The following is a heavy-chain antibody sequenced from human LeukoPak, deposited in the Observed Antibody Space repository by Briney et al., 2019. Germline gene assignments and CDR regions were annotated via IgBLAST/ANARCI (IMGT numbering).Heavy chain of an antibody. CDR1: GFTFSSYG. CDR2: ISYDGSNK. J-gene: IGHJ4*02. CDR3: AKLSQSTGDGSGSYDR. V-gene: IGHV3-30*18. D-gene: IGHD3-10*01. Sequence: GGSLRLSCAASGFTFSSYGMHWVRQAPGKGLEWVAVISYDGSNKYYADSVKGRFTISRDNSKNTLYLQMNSLRAEDTAVYYCAKLSQSTGDGSGSYDRWGQGTLATVSS.